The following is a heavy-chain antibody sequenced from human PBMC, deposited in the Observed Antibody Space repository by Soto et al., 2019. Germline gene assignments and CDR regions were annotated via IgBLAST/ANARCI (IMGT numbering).Heavy chain of an antibody. Sequence: PGGSLRLSCAASGVTVSSNYMSWVRQAPGKGLEWVSVIYSGGSTYYADSVKGRFTISRDNSKNTLYLQMNSLRAEDTAVYYCASYNSGWFPYYYGMDVWGQGTTVTVSS. J-gene: IGHJ6*02. V-gene: IGHV3-66*01. D-gene: IGHD6-19*01. CDR1: GVTVSSNY. CDR2: IYSGGST. CDR3: ASYNSGWFPYYYGMDV.